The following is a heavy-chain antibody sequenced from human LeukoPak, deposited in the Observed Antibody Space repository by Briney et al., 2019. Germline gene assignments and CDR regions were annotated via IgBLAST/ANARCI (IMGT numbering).Heavy chain of an antibody. J-gene: IGHJ4*02. CDR2: IYPGDSDI. CDR1: GYNFTSYW. V-gene: IGHV5-51*01. Sequence: HGESLKISCQGFGYNFTSYWIGWVRQMPGKGLEWMGIIYPGDSDITYSQSFQGQVTISVDKSITTAYLQWSSLKASDTAMYYCVRTRPYDMSGYHLYFDYWGQGTLVTVSS. CDR3: VRTRPYDMSGYHLYFDY. D-gene: IGHD3-22*01.